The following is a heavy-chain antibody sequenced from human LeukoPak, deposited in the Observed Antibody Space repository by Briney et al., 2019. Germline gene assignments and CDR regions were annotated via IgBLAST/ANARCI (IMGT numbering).Heavy chain of an antibody. CDR1: GFTFSSHC. Sequence: GGSLRLSCAASGFTFSSHCMHWVRQAPGKGLVWVSRIDSYASITSDADSVKGRFTISRDNARNTLYLQMNSLSAEDTGVYYCARDIGTSGWDDALDLWGQGTMVTVTS. J-gene: IGHJ3*01. D-gene: IGHD6-19*01. CDR3: ARDIGTSGWDDALDL. V-gene: IGHV3-74*01. CDR2: IDSYASIT.